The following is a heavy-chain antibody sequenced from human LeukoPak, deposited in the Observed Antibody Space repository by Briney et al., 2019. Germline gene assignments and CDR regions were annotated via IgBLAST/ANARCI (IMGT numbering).Heavy chain of an antibody. D-gene: IGHD2-21*02. Sequence: SETLSLTCTVSGGSISSSSYYWGWIRQPPGKGLEWIGSIYYSGSTYYNPSLKSRVTISVDTSKNQFSLKLSSVTAAVTAVYYCARHAYCGGDCKESLPEYFQHWGQGTLVTVSS. J-gene: IGHJ1*01. CDR2: IYYSGST. V-gene: IGHV4-39*01. CDR1: GGSISSSSYY. CDR3: ARHAYCGGDCKESLPEYFQH.